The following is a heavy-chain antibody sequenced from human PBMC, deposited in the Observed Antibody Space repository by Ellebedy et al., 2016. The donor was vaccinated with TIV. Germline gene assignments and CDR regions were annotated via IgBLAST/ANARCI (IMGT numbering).Heavy chain of an antibody. D-gene: IGHD1-26*01. CDR2: ISSSSSTI. CDR1: GFTFSSYS. V-gene: IGHV3-48*04. J-gene: IGHJ4*02. CDR3: AKDRPIVGATFFDY. Sequence: GESLKISXAASGFTFSSYSMNWVRQAPGKGLEWVSYISSSSSTIYYADSVKGRFTISRDNAKNSLYLQMNSLRAEDTAVYYCAKDRPIVGATFFDYWGQGTLVTVSS.